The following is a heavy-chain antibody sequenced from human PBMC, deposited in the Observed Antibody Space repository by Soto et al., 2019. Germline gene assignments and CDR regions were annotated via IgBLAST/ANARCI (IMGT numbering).Heavy chain of an antibody. Sequence: QVQLQQWGAGLLKPSETLSLTCAVYGGSFSGYCWSWIRQPPGKGLEWIGEINHSGSTNYNPSLKSRVTISVDTSKNLFSLKLSSVTAADTAVYYCASGGVGYTFDYWGQGTLVTVSS. D-gene: IGHD5-18*01. CDR3: ASGGVGYTFDY. CDR1: GGSFSGYC. V-gene: IGHV4-34*01. J-gene: IGHJ4*02. CDR2: INHSGST.